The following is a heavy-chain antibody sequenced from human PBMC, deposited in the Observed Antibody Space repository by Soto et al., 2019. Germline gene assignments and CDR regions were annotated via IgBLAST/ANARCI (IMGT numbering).Heavy chain of an antibody. D-gene: IGHD3-3*01. CDR1: GFPLSSYW. Sequence: EVQLVESGGGLVHPGGSLRLSCAASGFPLSSYWMSWVRQAPGKGLEWVANIKQDGSEKYYVDSVKGRFTISRDNAKNSLYLQMNSLRGEVTAIYYCARVGWRLAFDIWGQGTMVTVSS. CDR2: IKQDGSEK. CDR3: ARVGWRLAFDI. V-gene: IGHV3-7*04. J-gene: IGHJ3*02.